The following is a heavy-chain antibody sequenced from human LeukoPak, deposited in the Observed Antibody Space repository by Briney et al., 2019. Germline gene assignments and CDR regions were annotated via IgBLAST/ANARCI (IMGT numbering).Heavy chain of an antibody. CDR1: GGSISSSSYY. Sequence: SETLSLTCTVSGGSISSSSYYWGWIRQPPGKGLQWIGSIYYSGSTYYNPSLKSRVTISVDTSKNQFSLKLSSVTAADTAVYYCARLSPAGTDYWGQGTLVTVSS. J-gene: IGHJ4*02. V-gene: IGHV4-39*01. D-gene: IGHD6-13*01. CDR3: ARLSPAGTDY. CDR2: IYYSGST.